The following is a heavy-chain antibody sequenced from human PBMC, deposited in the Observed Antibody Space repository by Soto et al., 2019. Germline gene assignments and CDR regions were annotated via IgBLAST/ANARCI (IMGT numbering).Heavy chain of an antibody. CDR3: AHILEGPFDY. V-gene: IGHV2-5*02. CDR2: IYWDDDE. J-gene: IGHJ4*02. Sequence: QITLKESGPTLVKPTQTLTLTCTFSGFSLSTTGVGLGWIRQPPGKALEWLALIYWDDDERYSPSLKSRLTITNDTTKNQVVLTMTNMDPLDTATYYCAHILEGPFDYCGQGTLVTASS. CDR1: GFSLSTTGVG.